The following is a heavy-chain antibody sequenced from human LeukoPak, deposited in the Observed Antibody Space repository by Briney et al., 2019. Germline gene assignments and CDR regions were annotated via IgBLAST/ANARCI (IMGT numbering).Heavy chain of an antibody. V-gene: IGHV4-39*01. D-gene: IGHD2-15*01. CDR2: IYYNGGT. Sequence: SETLSLTCTLSGGSISSSSYYWGWIRQPPGKGLEWLGSIYYNGGTYYNPSLKSRVTISVDTSKNQFSLKLSSVTAADTAVYYCARLIVVVVAATADYWGQGTLVTVSS. CDR1: GGSISSSSYY. J-gene: IGHJ4*02. CDR3: ARLIVVVVAATADY.